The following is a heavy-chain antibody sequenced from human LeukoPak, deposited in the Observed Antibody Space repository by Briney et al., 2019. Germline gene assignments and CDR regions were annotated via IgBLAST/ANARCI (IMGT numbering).Heavy chain of an antibody. CDR2: VYHSGST. Sequence: PSETLSLTCTVSGGSISGSSYYWGWIRQPPGKGLEWIGSVYHSGSTYYNPSLKSRVTISVDTSNNQFSLKLSSVTAADTAVYYCARDGPEAFDIWGQGTMVTVSS. CDR1: GGSISGSSYY. CDR3: ARDGPEAFDI. J-gene: IGHJ3*02. V-gene: IGHV4-39*07.